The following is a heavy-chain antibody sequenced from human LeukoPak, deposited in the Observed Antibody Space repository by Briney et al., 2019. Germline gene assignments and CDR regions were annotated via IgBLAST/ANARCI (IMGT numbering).Heavy chain of an antibody. J-gene: IGHJ4*02. V-gene: IGHV3-23*01. CDR1: GFTFNNYA. CDR3: AKETQLTVSALFDY. CDR2: ISGSGGST. Sequence: GESLRLSCAASGFTFNNYAMSWVRQAPGKGLEWVSAISGSGGSTFYAASVEGRFTISRDSSKNTLFLQVNSLRAEDTAVYYCAKETQLTVSALFDYWGQGTLDTVSS. D-gene: IGHD1-1*01.